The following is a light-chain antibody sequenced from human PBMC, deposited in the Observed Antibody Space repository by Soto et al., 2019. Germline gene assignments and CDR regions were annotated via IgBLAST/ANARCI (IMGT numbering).Light chain of an antibody. CDR1: QNVNKY. Sequence: DIQMTQSPSTLSASVGDRVTIICRASQNVNKYLAWYQQKPGKAPTLLIYEASILQSGVPSRFSGSGFGTDFTLTISNLQPDDFATYYCQQYDFYSAFGQGTKLEIK. V-gene: IGKV1-5*02. J-gene: IGKJ2*01. CDR2: EAS. CDR3: QQYDFYSA.